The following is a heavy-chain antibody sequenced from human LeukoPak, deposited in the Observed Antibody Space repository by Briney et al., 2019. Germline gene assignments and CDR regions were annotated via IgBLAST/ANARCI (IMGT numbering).Heavy chain of an antibody. CDR3: ARFPGELWFGESDRIHWYFDL. Sequence: GASVKVSCKASGYTFTSYDINWVRQATGQGLEWMGWMNPNSGNTGYAQKFQGRVTMTRNTSISTAYMELSSLRSEDTAVYYCARFPGELWFGESDRIHWYFDLWGRGTLVTVSS. CDR2: MNPNSGNT. V-gene: IGHV1-8*01. J-gene: IGHJ2*01. D-gene: IGHD3-10*01. CDR1: GYTFTSYD.